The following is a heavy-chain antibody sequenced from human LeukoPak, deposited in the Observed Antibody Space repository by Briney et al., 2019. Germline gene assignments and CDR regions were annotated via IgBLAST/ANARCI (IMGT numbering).Heavy chain of an antibody. CDR2: IKQDGSEK. CDR1: GFTFSSYW. V-gene: IGHV3-7*01. CDR3: ARDPGAHRVYYYYGMDV. J-gene: IGHJ6*02. Sequence: GGSLRLSCAASGFTFSSYWMSWVRQAPGKGLEWVANIKQDGSEKYYVDSVKGRFTISRDNAKNSLYLQMNSLRAEDTAVCYCARDPGAHRVYYYYGMDVWGQGTTVTVSS. D-gene: IGHD3-3*01.